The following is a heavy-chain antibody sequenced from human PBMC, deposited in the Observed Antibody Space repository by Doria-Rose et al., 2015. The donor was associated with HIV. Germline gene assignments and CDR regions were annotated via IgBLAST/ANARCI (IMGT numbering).Heavy chain of an antibody. Sequence: ESGPVLVKPTETLTLTCTVSGVSLSSPGMGVSWIRQPPGKALEWPANIFSDDERSYKTPLKSRLTIYRGTSKSQVVLTMTDMDPVDTATYYCARIKSSRWYHKYYFDFWGQGTLVIVSA. V-gene: IGHV2-26*01. CDR3: ARIKSSRWYHKYYFDF. CDR2: IFSDDER. D-gene: IGHD6-13*01. CDR1: GVSLSSPGMG. J-gene: IGHJ4*02.